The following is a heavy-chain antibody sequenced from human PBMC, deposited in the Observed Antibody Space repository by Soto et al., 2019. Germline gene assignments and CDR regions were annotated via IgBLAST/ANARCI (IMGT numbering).Heavy chain of an antibody. V-gene: IGHV3-53*01. CDR3: ARARSTAAGLLDN. CDR1: GFTVSSNY. Sequence: EVQLVESGGGLIQPGGSLRLSCAASGFTVSSNYMNWVRQAPGKGLEWVSAIYSGGSTYYADSVKGRFTISIDNSKNTLYLQMNSLRAEDTAVYYCARARSTAAGLLDNWGLGTMITVSS. D-gene: IGHD6-13*01. J-gene: IGHJ4*02. CDR2: IYSGGST.